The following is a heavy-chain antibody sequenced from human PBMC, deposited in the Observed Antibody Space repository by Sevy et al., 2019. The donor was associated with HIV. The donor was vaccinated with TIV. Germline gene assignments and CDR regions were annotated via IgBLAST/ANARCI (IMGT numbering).Heavy chain of an antibody. V-gene: IGHV3-21*01. Sequence: GGSLRLSCAASGFTFSSYSMNWVRQAPGKGLEWVSSISSSSSYIYYADSVKGRFTISRDNAKNSLYLQMNSLRAEDTAVYFCAKEGYYYDSHSADWFDPWGQGTLVTVSS. CDR3: AKEGYYYDSHSADWFDP. J-gene: IGHJ5*02. CDR2: ISSSSSYI. D-gene: IGHD3-22*01. CDR1: GFTFSSYS.